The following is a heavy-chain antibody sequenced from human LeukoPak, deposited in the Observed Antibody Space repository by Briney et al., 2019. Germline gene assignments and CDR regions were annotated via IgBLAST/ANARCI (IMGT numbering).Heavy chain of an antibody. V-gene: IGHV6-1*01. CDR3: ARGTGSLDY. Sequence: SQTLSLTCAISGDSVSSKSASWNWIRQFPSRGLEWLGRTYSRSKWFNDYAVSVKSRITINPDTSKNQFSLHLSSVTPDDTAVYYCARGTGSLDYWGQGTLVTVSS. D-gene: IGHD1-26*01. J-gene: IGHJ4*02. CDR1: GDSVSSKSAS. CDR2: TYSRSKWFN.